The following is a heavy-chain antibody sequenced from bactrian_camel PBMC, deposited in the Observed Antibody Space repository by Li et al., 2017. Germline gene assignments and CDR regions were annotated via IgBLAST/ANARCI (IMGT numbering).Heavy chain of an antibody. J-gene: IGHJ4*01. V-gene: IGHV3S53*01. D-gene: IGHD2*01. Sequence: HVQLVESGGSSVQAGGSLRLSCAASELIVGDICMGWFRQGAGKEREGVASIDADGETSYADSVKGRFTVSRDNGKNSVYLQMDSLKLEDAAMYYCAANFGPYCSGPYLARRANFEGRGTQVTVS. CDR2: IDADGET. CDR1: ELIVGDIC.